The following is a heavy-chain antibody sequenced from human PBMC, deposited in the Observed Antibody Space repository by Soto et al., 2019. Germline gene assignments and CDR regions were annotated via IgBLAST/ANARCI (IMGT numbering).Heavy chain of an antibody. CDR2: IDPSDSYT. D-gene: IGHD6-13*01. Sequence: PVESLTTSCRVSGYSLTSYWISWVLQMPGKGLEWMGRIDPSDSYTNYSPSFQGHVTISADESISTAYLQWSSLKSSDTAMYYCARNYSSSWYYYYYGMDVWGQGTTVTVSS. J-gene: IGHJ6*01. CDR3: ARNYSSSWYYYYYGMDV. V-gene: IGHV5-10-1*01. CDR1: GYSLTSYW.